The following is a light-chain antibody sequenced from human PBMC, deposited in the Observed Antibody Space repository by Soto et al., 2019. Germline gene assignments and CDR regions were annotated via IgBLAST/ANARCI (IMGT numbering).Light chain of an antibody. J-gene: IGLJ1*01. CDR3: CTHTARTYV. V-gene: IGLV2-14*01. CDR1: SSDVGGYNH. CDR2: GVA. Sequence: QSVLTQPASVSGSPGQSITISCTGTSSDVGGYNHVSWYQHHPGKAPKLMIYGVAKRPSGVSNRFYGSKSGDTASLTISGLQADDAADYYCCTHTARTYVFGAGTKVTAL.